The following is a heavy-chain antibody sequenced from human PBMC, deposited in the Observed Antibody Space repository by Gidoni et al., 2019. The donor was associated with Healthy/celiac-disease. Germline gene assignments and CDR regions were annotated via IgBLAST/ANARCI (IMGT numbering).Heavy chain of an antibody. CDR1: GGTFRSYD. J-gene: IGHJ5*02. V-gene: IGHV1-69*01. CDR2: IIPIFGTA. D-gene: IGHD3-22*01. CDR3: ARDRSGYYYDSSGPNWFDP. Sequence: QVQLVQSGAEVKKPGSSVKVSCKASGGTFRSYDISWVRQAPGQGLEWMGGIIPIFGTANYAQKFQGRVTITADESTSTAYMELSSLRSEDTAVYYCARDRSGYYYDSSGPNWFDPWGQGTLVTVSS.